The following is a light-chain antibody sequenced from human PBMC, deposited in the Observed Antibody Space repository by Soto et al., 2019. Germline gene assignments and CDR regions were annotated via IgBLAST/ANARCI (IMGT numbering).Light chain of an antibody. Sequence: QMTQPPATLSACFRYIITLAFRSSQDISAWLAWYQQKPGKPPKLVIYKATALETGVPSRFSGSGSGTEFTLTISSLQHEDFTTYYCQQYSAFPWTFGQGTKVDIK. V-gene: IGKV1-5*03. J-gene: IGKJ1*01. CDR2: KAT. CDR3: QQYSAFPWT. CDR1: QDISAW.